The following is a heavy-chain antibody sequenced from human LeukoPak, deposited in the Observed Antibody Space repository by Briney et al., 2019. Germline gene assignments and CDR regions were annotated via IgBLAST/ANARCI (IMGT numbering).Heavy chain of an antibody. V-gene: IGHV1-46*01. J-gene: IGHJ4*02. D-gene: IGHD5-18*01. CDR3: ARGDRGDTVMVLRYVHFDY. CDR1: GYTFTSYY. CDR2: INPSGGST. Sequence: ASVKVSCKASGYTFTSYYMHWVRQAPGQGLEWMGIINPSGGSTSYAQKFQGRVTMTRDTSTSTVYMELSSLRSEDTAVYYCARGDRGDTVMVLRYVHFDYWGQGTLVTVSS.